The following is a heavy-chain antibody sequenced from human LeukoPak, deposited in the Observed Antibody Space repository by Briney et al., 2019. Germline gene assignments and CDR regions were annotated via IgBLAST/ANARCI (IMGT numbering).Heavy chain of an antibody. Sequence: SETLSLTCTVSRGSIRTADYYWAWVRQPPGEGLEWLGSIYFSGTPYFNPSLKSRVAVSIDTSKDQFSLKVTSVNASDTAVYFCARTSSWYAGAWFDSWGQGTLVTVSS. CDR1: RGSIRTADYY. V-gene: IGHV4-39*01. CDR3: ARTSSWYAGAWFDS. CDR2: IYFSGTP. J-gene: IGHJ5*01. D-gene: IGHD6-13*01.